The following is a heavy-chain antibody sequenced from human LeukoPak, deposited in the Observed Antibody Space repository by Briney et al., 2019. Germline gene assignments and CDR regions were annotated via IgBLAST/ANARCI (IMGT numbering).Heavy chain of an antibody. Sequence: ASVKVSCKASGYTFTGYYMHWVRQAPGQGLEWMGWINPNSGGTNYAQKFQGRVTMTRDTSISTAYMELSRLRSDDTAVYYCARVRGFSKPLGSIWGQGTMVTVSS. CDR1: GYTFTGYY. J-gene: IGHJ3*02. D-gene: IGHD1-26*01. CDR3: ARVRGFSKPLGSI. V-gene: IGHV1-2*02. CDR2: INPNSGGT.